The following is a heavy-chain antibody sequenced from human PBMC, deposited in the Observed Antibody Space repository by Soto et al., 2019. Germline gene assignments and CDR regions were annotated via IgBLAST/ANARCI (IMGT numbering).Heavy chain of an antibody. V-gene: IGHV2-26*01. D-gene: IGHD3-22*01. CDR2: IFSNDEK. J-gene: IGHJ4*02. Sequence: SGPTLVNPTETLTLTCTVSGFSLSNARMGVSWIRQPPGKALEWLAHIFSNDEKSYSTSLKSRLTISKDTSKSQVVLTMTNMDPVDTATYYCARLLYYYDSSGYHYRTFDYWGQGTLVTSPQ. CDR3: ARLLYYYDSSGYHYRTFDY. CDR1: GFSLSNARMG.